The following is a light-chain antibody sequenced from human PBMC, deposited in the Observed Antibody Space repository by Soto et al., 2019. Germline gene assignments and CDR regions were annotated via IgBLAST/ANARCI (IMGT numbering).Light chain of an antibody. J-gene: IGKJ1*01. Sequence: DIQMTQSPSSLSASVGDRVTITCRASQGISNYLAWYQQKQGKVHKLLIYAASTLQSGVPSRFSGIRSGTDLTLTISSLQPEDVATYYCQKYNSVPWAFGQGTKVEIK. CDR2: AAS. V-gene: IGKV1-27*01. CDR3: QKYNSVPWA. CDR1: QGISNY.